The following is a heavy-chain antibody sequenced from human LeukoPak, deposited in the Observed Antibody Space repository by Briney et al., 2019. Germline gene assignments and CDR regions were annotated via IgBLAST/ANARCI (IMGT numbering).Heavy chain of an antibody. CDR3: ARVEEGWFDP. CDR1: GFTVSSSY. V-gene: IGHV3-66*01. Sequence: GGSLRLSCAASGFTVSSSYMGWVRQAPGKGLEWVLVIYSGTTAYYPDSVKGRFTISRDNSMNTLYLQMNSLSAEDTAVYYCARVEEGWFDPWGQGTLVTVSS. CDR2: IYSGTTA. J-gene: IGHJ5*02.